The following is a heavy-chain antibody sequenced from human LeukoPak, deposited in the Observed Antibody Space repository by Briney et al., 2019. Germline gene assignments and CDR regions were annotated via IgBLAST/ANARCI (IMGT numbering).Heavy chain of an antibody. V-gene: IGHV3-23*01. CDR1: GFTFSSYA. D-gene: IGHD3-3*01. CDR3: AKAVGRGLRFLEWFHYYGMDV. J-gene: IGHJ6*02. CDR2: ISGSGGST. Sequence: SGGSLRLSCAASGFTFSSYAMSWVRQAPGKGLEWVSAISGSGGSTYYADSVKGRFTISRDNSKNTLYLQMNSLRAEDTAVYYCAKAVGRGLRFLEWFHYYGMDVWGQGTTVTVSS.